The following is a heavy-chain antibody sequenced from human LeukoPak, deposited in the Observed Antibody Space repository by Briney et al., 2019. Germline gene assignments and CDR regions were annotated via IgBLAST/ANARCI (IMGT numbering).Heavy chain of an antibody. Sequence: TPSETLSLTCTVSGGSISSYYWSWIRQPPGKGLEWIGYIYYSGSTNYNPSLKSRVTISVDTSKNQFSLKLSSVTAADTAVYYCARWDSWYGAYYMDVWGKGTTVTVSS. CDR1: GGSISSYY. V-gene: IGHV4-59*01. CDR3: ARWDSWYGAYYMDV. J-gene: IGHJ6*03. D-gene: IGHD6-13*01. CDR2: IYYSGST.